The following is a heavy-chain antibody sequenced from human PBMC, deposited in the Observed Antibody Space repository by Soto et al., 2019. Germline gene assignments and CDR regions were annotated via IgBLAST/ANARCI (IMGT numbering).Heavy chain of an antibody. V-gene: IGHV3-48*01. J-gene: IGHJ4*02. Sequence: EVPLVESGGGLVQPGGSLSLSCVASGFTLSRYSMNWVRQAPGKGLEWVSYISRSSSTIYYADSVKGRFTISRDNAENSLYLQMNSLRAEDTAVYYCARDLAVGIPDYCGQGTRVTVSS. CDR3: ARDLAVGIPDY. CDR2: ISRSSSTI. CDR1: GFTLSRYS. D-gene: IGHD6-13*01.